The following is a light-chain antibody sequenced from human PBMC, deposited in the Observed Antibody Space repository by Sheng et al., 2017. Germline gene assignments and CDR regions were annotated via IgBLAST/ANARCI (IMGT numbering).Light chain of an antibody. CDR1: SSDVGNYNY. V-gene: IGLV2-14*03. J-gene: IGLJ3*02. CDR3: SSYTKNNAWV. Sequence: QSALTQPASVSGSPGQSITISCTGTSSDVGNYNYVSWYQQYSGKAPKLMIYGVSNRPSGISFRFSGSKSGNTASLTISGLQTEDEAYYYCSSYTKNNAWVFGGGTQLTVL. CDR2: GVS.